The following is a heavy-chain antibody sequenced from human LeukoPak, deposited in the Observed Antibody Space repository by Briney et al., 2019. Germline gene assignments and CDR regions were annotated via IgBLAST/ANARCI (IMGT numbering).Heavy chain of an antibody. CDR3: ARPLTGPYAFDI. CDR2: INHSGST. CDR1: GGSFSGYY. Sequence: SETLSLTCAVYGGSFSGYYWSWIRQPPGRGLEWIGEINHSGSTNYNPSLKSRVTISVDTSKNQFSLKLSSVTAADTAVYYCARPLTGPYAFDIWGQGTMVTVSS. D-gene: IGHD3-9*01. J-gene: IGHJ3*02. V-gene: IGHV4-34*01.